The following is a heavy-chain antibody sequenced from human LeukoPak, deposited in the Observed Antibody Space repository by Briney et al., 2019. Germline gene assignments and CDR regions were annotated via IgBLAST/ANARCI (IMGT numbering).Heavy chain of an antibody. CDR2: ISSSSSYI. CDR3: ARRDSSGYYYRFDY. V-gene: IGHV3-21*01. J-gene: IGHJ4*02. CDR1: GFTFSSYS. Sequence: PGGSLRLSCAASGFTFSSYSMNWVRQAPGKGLEWVSSISSSSSYIYYADLVKGRFTISRDNAKNSLYLQMNSLRAEDTAVYYCARRDSSGYYYRFDYWGQGTLVTVSS. D-gene: IGHD3-22*01.